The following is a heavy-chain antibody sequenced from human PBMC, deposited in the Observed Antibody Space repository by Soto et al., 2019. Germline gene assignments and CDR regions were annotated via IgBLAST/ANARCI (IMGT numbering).Heavy chain of an antibody. Sequence: PGGSLRLSCAASGFNFSDYYMSWIRQAPGKGLEWVSYISSSGSTIYYADSVKGRFTISRDNAKNSLYLQMNSLRAEDTAVYYCARGGLAYCGGDCYSGKALRAPDDAFDIWGQGTMVTVSS. CDR2: ISSSGSTI. CDR3: ARGGLAYCGGDCYSGKALRAPDDAFDI. D-gene: IGHD2-21*01. J-gene: IGHJ3*02. CDR1: GFNFSDYY. V-gene: IGHV3-11*01.